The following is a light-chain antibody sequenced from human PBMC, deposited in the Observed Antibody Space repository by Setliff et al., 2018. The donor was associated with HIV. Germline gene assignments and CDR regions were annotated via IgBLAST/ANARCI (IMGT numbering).Light chain of an antibody. CDR2: DVS. Sequence: QSALAQPASVSGSPGQSVTISCTGTSDDVGNFNYVSWYQQHPGKGPKLIVFDVSRRPSGVSHRFSGSKSGNTASLTISGLENEDGADYYCSSYTNHGVLFVFGTGTKVTVL. CDR3: SSYTNHGVLFV. CDR1: SDDVGNFNY. V-gene: IGLV2-14*03. J-gene: IGLJ1*01.